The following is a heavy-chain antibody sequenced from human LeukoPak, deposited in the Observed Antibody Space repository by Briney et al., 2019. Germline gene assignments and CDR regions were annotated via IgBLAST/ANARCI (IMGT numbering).Heavy chain of an antibody. J-gene: IGHJ4*02. CDR1: GFTISSYS. CDR2: IYSSGSYI. D-gene: IGHD2-21*02. Sequence: GGSLRLSCAASGFTISSYSMNWVRQAPGKGLEWVSSIYSSGSYIYYADSVKGRFTISRDNAKNTLYLQMNSLRAEDTAVYYCAKDKSVVTAIALFDYWGQGTLVTVSS. CDR3: AKDKSVVTAIALFDY. V-gene: IGHV3-21*04.